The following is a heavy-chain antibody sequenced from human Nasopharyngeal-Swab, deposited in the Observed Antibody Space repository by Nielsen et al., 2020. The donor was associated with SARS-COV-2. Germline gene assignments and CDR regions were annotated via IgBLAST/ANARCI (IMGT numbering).Heavy chain of an antibody. D-gene: IGHD5-18*01. V-gene: IGHV1-69*13. CDR2: IIPIFGTA. Sequence: SVKVSCKASGGTFSSYAISWVRQAPGQGLEWMGGIIPIFGTANYAQKFQGRVTITADESTSTAYMELSSLRSEDTAVYYCARDTEGARGYSYGCDYGGQGTLVTVSS. CDR1: GGTFSSYA. J-gene: IGHJ4*02. CDR3: ARDTEGARGYSYGCDY.